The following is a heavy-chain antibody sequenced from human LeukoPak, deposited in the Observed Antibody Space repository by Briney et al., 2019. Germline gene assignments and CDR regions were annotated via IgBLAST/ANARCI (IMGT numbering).Heavy chain of an antibody. CDR1: GGTFSSYA. CDR2: ISAYNGNT. D-gene: IGHD1-1*01. V-gene: IGHV1-18*01. J-gene: IGHJ4*02. Sequence: WASVKVSCKASGGTFSSYAISWVRQAPGQGLEWMGWISAYNGNTNYAQKLQGRVTMTTDTSTSTAYMELRSLRSDDTAVYYCARARYNLLPSSYWGQGTLVTVSS. CDR3: ARARYNLLPSSY.